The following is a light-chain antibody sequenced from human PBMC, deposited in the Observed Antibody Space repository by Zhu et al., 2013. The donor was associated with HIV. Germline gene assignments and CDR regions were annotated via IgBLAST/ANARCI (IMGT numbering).Light chain of an antibody. J-gene: IGLJ2*01. CDR3: GTWDDSLNTVV. CDR2: EVS. Sequence: QSALTQPPSVSGSPGQSVAISCTGTSSDVGSYNRVSWYQQPPGTAPKLMIYEVSNRPSGVPDRFSGSKSGTSATLAITGLQTGDEGDYYCGTWDDSLNTVVFGGGTKLTVL. CDR1: SSDVGSYNR. V-gene: IGLV2-18*02.